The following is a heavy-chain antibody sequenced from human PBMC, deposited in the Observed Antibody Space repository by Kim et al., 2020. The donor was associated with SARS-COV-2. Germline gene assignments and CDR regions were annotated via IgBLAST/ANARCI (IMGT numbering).Heavy chain of an antibody. V-gene: IGHV4-59*08. CDR3: ARRGHGSGWGHLGS. J-gene: IGHJ4*02. Sequence: SETLSLTCDVSGASITKYYWTWIRQPPGKGLEWIAYISNSATTKYNSSLERRVTMSLDTSKNQLSLSLTSVTAADTAIYYWARRGHGSGWGHLGSGGQGTLVIVSS. CDR2: ISNSATT. CDR1: GASITKYY. D-gene: IGHD6-19*01.